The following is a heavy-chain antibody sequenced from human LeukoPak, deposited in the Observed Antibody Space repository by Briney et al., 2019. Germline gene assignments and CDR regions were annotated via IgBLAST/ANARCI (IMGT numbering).Heavy chain of an antibody. CDR3: ARSIVVVPAAEDYFDY. CDR2: IIPIFGTA. V-gene: IGHV1-69*13. CDR1: GGTFSSYA. D-gene: IGHD2-2*01. J-gene: IGHJ4*02. Sequence: ASVKVSCTASGGTFSSYAISWVRQAPGQGLEWMGGIIPIFGTANYAQKFQGRVTITADESTSTAYMELSSLRSGDTAVYYCARSIVVVPAAEDYFDYWGQGTLVTVSS.